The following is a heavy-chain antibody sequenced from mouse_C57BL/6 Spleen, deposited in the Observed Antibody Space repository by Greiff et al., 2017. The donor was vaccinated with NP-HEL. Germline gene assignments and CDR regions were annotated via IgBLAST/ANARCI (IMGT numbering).Heavy chain of an antibody. V-gene: IGHV2-6-1*01. CDR3: AKHDSSGPMDY. Sequence: QVQLQQSGPGLVAPSQSLSITCTVSGFSLTSYGVHWVRQPPGKGLEWLVVIWSDGSTNYNSALMSRLSISKDNSKSQVFLKMNSLQTDDTAMYYCAKHDSSGPMDYWGQGTSVTVSS. CDR2: IWSDGST. J-gene: IGHJ4*01. CDR1: GFSLTSYG. D-gene: IGHD3-2*02.